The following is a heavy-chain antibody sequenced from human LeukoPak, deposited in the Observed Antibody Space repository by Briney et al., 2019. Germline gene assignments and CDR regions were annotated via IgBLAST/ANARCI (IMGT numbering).Heavy chain of an antibody. J-gene: IGHJ3*02. Sequence: ASVNVSCKASGYSFTDYFLYWVRQAPGQGLEWMGRINPDAGDTNYAQTFQGRITMTRDTSISTAYMELSSLESDDTAVYYCARLSTATRHWLAASDIWGQGTVVTVSS. V-gene: IGHV1-2*06. CDR2: INPDAGDT. D-gene: IGHD6-19*01. CDR1: GYSFTDYF. CDR3: ARLSTATRHWLAASDI.